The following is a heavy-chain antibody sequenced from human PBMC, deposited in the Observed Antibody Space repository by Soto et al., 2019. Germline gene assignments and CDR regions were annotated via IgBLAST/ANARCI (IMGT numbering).Heavy chain of an antibody. V-gene: IGHV4-59*08. CDR1: SGSINSNY. CDR3: LYSSSWYYFDY. Sequence: QVHLQESGPGLVKPSETLSLTCTVSSGSINSNYWSWIRQPPGKGLEWIGYVYYSGSTNYNPSLKSRVTRSVDTSKNQFSLKVSSVTAADTAVYYCLYSSSWYYFDYWGQGMLVTVSS. J-gene: IGHJ4*02. D-gene: IGHD6-13*01. CDR2: VYYSGST.